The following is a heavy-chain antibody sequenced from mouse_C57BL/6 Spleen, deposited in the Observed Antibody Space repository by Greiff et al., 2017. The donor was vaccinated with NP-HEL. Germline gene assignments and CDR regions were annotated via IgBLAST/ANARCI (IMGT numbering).Heavy chain of an antibody. CDR1: GYTFTSYW. Sequence: QVQLQQPGAELVKPGASVKLSCKASGYTFTSYWMQWVKQRPGQGLEWIGEIDPSDSYTNYNQKSKGKATLTVDTSSSTAYMQLSSLTSEDSAVYYCARSNSAWFAYWGQGTLVTVSA. V-gene: IGHV1-50*01. CDR3: ARSNSAWFAY. J-gene: IGHJ3*01. D-gene: IGHD6-1*01. CDR2: IDPSDSYT.